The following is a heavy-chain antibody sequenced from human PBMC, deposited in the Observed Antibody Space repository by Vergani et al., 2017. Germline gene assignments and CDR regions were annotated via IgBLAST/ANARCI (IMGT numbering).Heavy chain of an antibody. D-gene: IGHD5-12*01. CDR3: AKANPRNSXYDYLYYYHAMDV. CDR1: GFTFNHYA. J-gene: IGHJ6*02. Sequence: EVQLLESGGDLVQPGGSLRLSCAASGFTFNHYAMNWVRQAPGKGLEWVSGISGSGGSTYYAGSVKGRFTISRDSSKNTLYLQMNSLSAEDTAVYYCAKANPRNSXYDYLYYYHAMDVWGQGTTVTVSS. V-gene: IGHV3-23*01. CDR2: ISGSGGST.